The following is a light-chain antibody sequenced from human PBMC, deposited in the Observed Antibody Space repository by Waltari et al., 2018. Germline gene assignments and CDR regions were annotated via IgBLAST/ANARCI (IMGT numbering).Light chain of an antibody. Sequence: DIVMTQSPDSLAVSLGERATIHCKSSQTVFYSSNNKNYLAWYQQKPGQPPRLLIYWATTRESGVPDRFSGSGSGTDFTLTISSLQAEDVAVYSCQQYYSTPPTFGQGTKVEIK. J-gene: IGKJ1*01. CDR3: QQYYSTPPT. CDR1: QTVFYSSNNKNY. V-gene: IGKV4-1*01. CDR2: WAT.